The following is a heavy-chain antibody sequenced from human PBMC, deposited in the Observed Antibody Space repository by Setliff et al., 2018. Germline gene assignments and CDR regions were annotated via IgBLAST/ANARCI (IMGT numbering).Heavy chain of an antibody. CDR1: GGSISSSSYY. J-gene: IGHJ4*02. CDR2: IYYSGST. D-gene: IGHD1-1*01. Sequence: SETLSLTCAVSGGSISSSSYYWGWIRQPPGKGLEWIGSIYYSGSTYYNPSLKSRVTISVDTSKNQFSLKLSSVTAADTAVYYCARLSQGDGYNYRYYFDYWGQGTLVTVSS. CDR3: ARLSQGDGYNYRYYFDY. V-gene: IGHV4-39*01.